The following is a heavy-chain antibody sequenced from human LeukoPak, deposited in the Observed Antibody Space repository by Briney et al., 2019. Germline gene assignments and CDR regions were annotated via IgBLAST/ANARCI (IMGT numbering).Heavy chain of an antibody. J-gene: IGHJ4*02. CDR3: ARQISRCCSGGSCYSGWEFYFDY. CDR1: GFTFSSYE. Sequence: GGSLRLSCAASGFTFSSYEMNWVRQAPGKGLEWVSYISSSGSSIHYADSVKGRFTISRDNAKNSLYLQMNSLRAEDTAVYHCARQISRCCSGGSCYSGWEFYFDYWGQGTPVTVSS. D-gene: IGHD2-15*01. CDR2: ISSSGSSI. V-gene: IGHV3-48*03.